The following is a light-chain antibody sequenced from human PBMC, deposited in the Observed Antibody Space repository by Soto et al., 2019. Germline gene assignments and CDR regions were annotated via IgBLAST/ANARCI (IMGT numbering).Light chain of an antibody. CDR3: QRRTTWPLP. CDR1: QSVSSY. CDR2: DAS. Sequence: EIVLTQSPATLSLSPGERATLSCRASQSVSSYLAWYQQKPGQAPRLLIYDASNRATGIPARFSGSGSGTDSTLPTSTPGPEIFAVYYCQRRTTWPLPFGPGTKLEIK. V-gene: IGKV3-11*01. J-gene: IGKJ2*01.